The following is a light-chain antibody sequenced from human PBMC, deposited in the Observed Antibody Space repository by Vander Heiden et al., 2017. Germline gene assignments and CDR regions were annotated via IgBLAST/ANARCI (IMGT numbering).Light chain of an antibody. CDR3: QQYNRYLA. CDR2: KVS. J-gene: IGKJ3*01. Sequence: LQMTHSPFTLCASVGDRVTITTRASQSISSCLAGYQQKPGKAPKLQIYKVSSLESGVPSRFSGSGSGTEFTLTISILHPDDLATYCCQQYNRYLAFGPGTKVDIK. V-gene: IGKV1-5*03. CDR1: QSISSC.